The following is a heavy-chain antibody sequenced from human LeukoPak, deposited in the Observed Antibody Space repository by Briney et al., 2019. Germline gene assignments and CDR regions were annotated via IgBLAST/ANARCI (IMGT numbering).Heavy chain of an antibody. Sequence: SSETLSLTCTVSGGSISSYYWSWIRQPPGKGLEWIGYIYYSGSTNYNPSLKSRVTISVDKSKNQFSLKLSSVTAADTAVYYCARVYYSSSYDYWYFDLWGRGALVTVSS. CDR2: IYYSGST. D-gene: IGHD6-13*01. J-gene: IGHJ2*01. CDR3: ARVYYSSSYDYWYFDL. V-gene: IGHV4-59*01. CDR1: GGSISSYY.